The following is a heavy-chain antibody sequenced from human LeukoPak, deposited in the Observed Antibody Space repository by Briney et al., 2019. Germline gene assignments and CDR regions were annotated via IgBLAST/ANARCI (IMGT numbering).Heavy chain of an antibody. V-gene: IGHV3-69-1*02. J-gene: IGHJ4*02. CDR3: AKLPNWGLARDY. Sequence: GGSLRLSCAASGFTFSSHDMHWVRQAAGKGLEWVSGFMPAGVIYYADSVKGRFTISRNNAKTPLYLQMNSRRAEDTAVYYCAKLPNWGLARDYWGQGTLVTVSS. D-gene: IGHD7-27*01. CDR2: FMPAGVI. CDR1: GFTFSSHD.